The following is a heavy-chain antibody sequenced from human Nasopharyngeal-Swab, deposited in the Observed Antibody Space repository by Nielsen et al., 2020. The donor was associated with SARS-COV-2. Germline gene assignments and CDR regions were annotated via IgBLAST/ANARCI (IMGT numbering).Heavy chain of an antibody. Sequence: GASLKISCLASGFTFSASSMHWVRQAPGKGLEWVAFTRSDETKKYYADSVRGRFTISRDTSRDTLYLQMNSLRPEDTAIYYCATGNYAGQDYWGRGTLVTVSS. CDR2: TRSDETKK. CDR1: GFTFSASS. CDR3: ATGNYAGQDY. V-gene: IGHV3-30*02. D-gene: IGHD1-7*01. J-gene: IGHJ4*02.